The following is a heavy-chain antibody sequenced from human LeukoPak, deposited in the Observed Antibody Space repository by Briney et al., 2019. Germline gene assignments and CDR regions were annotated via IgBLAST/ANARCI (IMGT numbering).Heavy chain of an antibody. J-gene: IGHJ5*02. Sequence: ASLKVSCKAAGYTFTSYYMHCVRQAPGQGLEWMGIINPSGGSTSYAQKFQGRVTMTRDMSTSTVYMEQSSLRSEDTAVYYCAGSGYDFWSGYYKSVGSWFDPWGQGTLVTVSS. D-gene: IGHD3-3*01. V-gene: IGHV1-46*01. CDR2: INPSGGST. CDR3: AGSGYDFWSGYYKSVGSWFDP. CDR1: GYTFTSYY.